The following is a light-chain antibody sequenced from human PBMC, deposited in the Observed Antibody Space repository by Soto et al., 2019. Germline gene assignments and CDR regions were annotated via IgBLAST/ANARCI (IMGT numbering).Light chain of an antibody. J-gene: IGKJ3*01. V-gene: IGKV3-20*01. Sequence: EIVLTQSPGTLSLSPGERATLSCRASQSVSSNYLAWYQHKPGQAPRLLIHGASSRATGIPERFSGSGSGTDFTLTTRRLEPEDFAVYYCHQYGSSPFTFGPGTTVDIK. CDR2: GAS. CDR1: QSVSSNY. CDR3: HQYGSSPFT.